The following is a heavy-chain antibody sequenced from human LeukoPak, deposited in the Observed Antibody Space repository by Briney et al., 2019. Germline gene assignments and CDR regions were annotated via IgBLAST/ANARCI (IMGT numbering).Heavy chain of an antibody. CDR3: ARGHFTGDRHQGESIYYGMDV. Sequence: SETLSLTCAVYGGSFSGYYWSWIRQPPGKGLEWIGEINHSGSTNYNPSLKSRVTISVDTSKNQFSLKLTSVTAADTAVYYCARGHFTGDRHQGESIYYGMDVWGQGTTVTVSS. V-gene: IGHV4-34*01. CDR2: INHSGST. D-gene: IGHD3-3*02. J-gene: IGHJ6*02. CDR1: GGSFSGYY.